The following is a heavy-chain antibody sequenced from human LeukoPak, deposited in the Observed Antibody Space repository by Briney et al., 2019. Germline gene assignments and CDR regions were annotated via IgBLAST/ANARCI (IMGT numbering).Heavy chain of an antibody. CDR1: GGSFSGYY. J-gene: IGHJ4*02. CDR3: ATRSITSSY. CDR2: INHSGST. Sequence: SETLSLTCAAYGGSFSGYYWSWIRQPPGKGLEWIGEINHSGSTNYNPSLKSRVTISVDTSRNQFSLKLSSVTAADTAVYYCATRSITSSYWGQGTLVTVSS. D-gene: IGHD3-10*01. V-gene: IGHV4-34*01.